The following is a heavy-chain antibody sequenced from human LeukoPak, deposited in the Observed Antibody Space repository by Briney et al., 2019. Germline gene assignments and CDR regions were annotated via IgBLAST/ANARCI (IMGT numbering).Heavy chain of an antibody. J-gene: IGHJ4*02. Sequence: GGALRLSCAASGFTFSDYYMTWIRQAPGKGLGCVSCISSGGSTIFYADSVKGRFTISRDNAKSSLFLQMNSLRAEDTAVYYCARVNRVTAIQELDYWGQGTLVTVSS. CDR1: GFTFSDYY. CDR2: ISSGGSTI. D-gene: IGHD2-21*02. V-gene: IGHV3-11*01. CDR3: ARVNRVTAIQELDY.